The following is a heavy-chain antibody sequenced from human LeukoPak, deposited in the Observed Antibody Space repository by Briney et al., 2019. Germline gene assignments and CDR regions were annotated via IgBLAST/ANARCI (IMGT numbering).Heavy chain of an antibody. CDR1: GGSISSSSYY. CDR3: ARATYCSTTSCYAGRFNWFDP. D-gene: IGHD2-2*01. CDR2: IYYSGST. V-gene: IGHV4-39*01. J-gene: IGHJ5*02. Sequence: SETLSLTCTVSGGSISSSSYYWGWIRQPPGKGLEWIGTIYYSGSTYYNPSLKSRVTISVDTSKNQFSLKLSSVTAADTALSYCARATYCSTTSCYAGRFNWFDPWGQGTLVTVSS.